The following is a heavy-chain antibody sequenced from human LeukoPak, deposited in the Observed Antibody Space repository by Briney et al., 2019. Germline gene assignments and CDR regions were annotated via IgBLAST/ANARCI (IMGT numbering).Heavy chain of an antibody. V-gene: IGHV1-2*06. J-gene: IGHJ4*02. CDR2: INPNSGGT. CDR3: ASTFWSGYYN. D-gene: IGHD3-3*01. CDR1: GYTFTGYY. Sequence: GASVKVSCKASGYTFTGYYMHWVRQAPGQGLEWMGRINPNSGGTNYAQKFQGRVTMTRDTSISTAYMELSRLRSDDMAVYYCASTFWSGYYNWGQGTLVTVSS.